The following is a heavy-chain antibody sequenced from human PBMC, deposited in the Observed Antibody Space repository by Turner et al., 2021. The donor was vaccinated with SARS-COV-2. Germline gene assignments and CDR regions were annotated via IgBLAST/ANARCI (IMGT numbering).Heavy chain of an antibody. J-gene: IGHJ4*02. V-gene: IGHV1-69*06. CDR3: ARVGSYDSSGYYYDY. CDR2: IIPIFGTA. D-gene: IGHD3-22*01. CDR1: GGTFSSYA. Sequence: QVQLVQSGAEVTKPGSSVKVSCKASGGTFSSYAISWVRQAPGQGLEWMGGIIPIFGTANSSQKFQSRVTITADKSTSTAYMELSSLRSEDTAVYYCARVGSYDSSGYYYDYWGQGTLVTVSS.